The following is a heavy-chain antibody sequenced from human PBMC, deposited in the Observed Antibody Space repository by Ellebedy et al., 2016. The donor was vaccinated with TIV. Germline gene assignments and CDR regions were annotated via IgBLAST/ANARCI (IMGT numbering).Heavy chain of an antibody. V-gene: IGHV1-46*02. Sequence: ASVKVSXKASGYTFNIYYMHWVRQAPGQGLEWMGVITPSGDATTYAQTFQGRFTMTRDTSTSTLYMELSSLRSEDTAVFYCARELPSSYYFDYWGQGTLVTVSS. CDR1: GYTFNIYY. CDR2: ITPSGDAT. D-gene: IGHD2-15*01. J-gene: IGHJ4*02. CDR3: ARELPSSYYFDY.